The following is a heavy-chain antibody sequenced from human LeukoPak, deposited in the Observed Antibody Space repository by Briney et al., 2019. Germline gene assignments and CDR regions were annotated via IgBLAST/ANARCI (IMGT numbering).Heavy chain of an antibody. CDR2: MNPNSGNT. CDR3: ARGVNYESSGYDLDY. Sequence: ASVKVSCKASGGTFSSYAISWVRQAPGQGLEWMGWMNPNSGNTGYAQKFQGRVTMTRNTSISTAHMELSSLTSEDTAAYYCARGVNYESSGYDLDYWGQGILVTVSS. V-gene: IGHV1-8*02. CDR1: GGTFSSYA. D-gene: IGHD3-22*01. J-gene: IGHJ4*02.